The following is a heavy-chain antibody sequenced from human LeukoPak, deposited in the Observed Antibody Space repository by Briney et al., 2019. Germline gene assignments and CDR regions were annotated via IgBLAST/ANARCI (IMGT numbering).Heavy chain of an antibody. D-gene: IGHD4-17*01. CDR1: GESFNDYY. Sequence: SETLSLTCAAYGESFNDYYWSWIRQPPGKGLEWIGEINHRGRTNYNPSLKSRVTISVDTSKSQFSLRLSSVTAADTAMYYCARVDYGDYSKDFDYWGQGILVTVSS. CDR2: INHRGRT. CDR3: ARVDYGDYSKDFDY. V-gene: IGHV4-34*01. J-gene: IGHJ4*02.